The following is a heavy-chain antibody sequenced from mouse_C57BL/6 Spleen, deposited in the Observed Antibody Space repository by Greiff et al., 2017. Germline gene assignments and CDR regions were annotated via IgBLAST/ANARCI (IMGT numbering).Heavy chain of an antibody. CDR3: ARGDYGWFAY. V-gene: IGHV1-80*01. J-gene: IGHJ3*01. D-gene: IGHD2-4*01. CDR1: GYAFSSYW. CDR2: IYPGDGDT. Sequence: QVHVKQSGAELVKPGASVKISCKASGYAFSSYWMNWVKQRPGKGLEWIGQIYPGDGDTNYNGKFKGKATLTADKSSSTAYMQLSSLTSEDSAVYFCARGDYGWFAYWGQGTLVTVSA.